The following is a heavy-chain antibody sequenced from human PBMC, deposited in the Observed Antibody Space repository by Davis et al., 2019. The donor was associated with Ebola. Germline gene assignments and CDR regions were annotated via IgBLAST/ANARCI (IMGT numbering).Heavy chain of an antibody. CDR3: ARDGRIAARPPVGY. V-gene: IGHV1-69*04. CDR2: IIPILGIA. D-gene: IGHD6-6*01. J-gene: IGHJ4*02. CDR1: GGTFSSYA. Sequence: SVKVSCKASGGTFSSYAISWVRQAPGQGLEWMGRIIPILGIANYAQKFQGRVTITADKSTSTAYMELSSLRSEDTAVYYCARDGRIAARPPVGYWGQGTLVTVSS.